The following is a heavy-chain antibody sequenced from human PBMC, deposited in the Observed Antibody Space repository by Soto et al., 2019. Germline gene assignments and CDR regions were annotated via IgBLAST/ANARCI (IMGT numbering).Heavy chain of an antibody. V-gene: IGHV3-23*01. CDR2: ISGSGGST. D-gene: IGHD3-22*01. CDR1: GFTFSSYA. Sequence: EVQLLESGGGLVQPGGSLRLSCAASGFTFSSYAMSWVRQAPGKGLEWVSAISGSGGSTYYADSVKGRFTISRDNSKNPLYLQMNSLRDEDTAVYYCAKESTMIVVANYFDYWGQGTLVTVAS. J-gene: IGHJ4*02. CDR3: AKESTMIVVANYFDY.